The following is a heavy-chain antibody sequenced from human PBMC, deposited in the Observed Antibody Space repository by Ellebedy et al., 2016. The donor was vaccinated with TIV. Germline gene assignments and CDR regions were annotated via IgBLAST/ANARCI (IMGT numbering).Heavy chain of an antibody. V-gene: IGHV3-30*03. CDR1: GFTFRSHG. J-gene: IGHJ4*02. CDR3: ARGGSSGSSDY. CDR2: ISSDGSSK. D-gene: IGHD3-10*01. Sequence: GESLKISXVASGFTFRSHGIYWVRQAPGKGLEWVAVISSDGSSKYYADSVKGRFTISRDNSKNTLYLQMNSLRTDDMAVYYCARGGSSGSSDYWGQGTLVTVSS.